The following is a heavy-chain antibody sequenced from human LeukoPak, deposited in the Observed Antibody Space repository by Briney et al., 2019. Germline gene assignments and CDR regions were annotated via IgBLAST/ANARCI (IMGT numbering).Heavy chain of an antibody. CDR1: GFTFSSYA. Sequence: GGSLRLSCAASGFTFSSYAMSWVRQAPGKGLEWVSAISGSGGSTYYADSVKGRFTISRDNSKNTLYLQMNSLRAEDTAVYYCAKDKRVVVVISLEVDYWGQGTLATVSS. CDR3: AKDKRVVVVISLEVDY. CDR2: ISGSGGST. D-gene: IGHD3-22*01. V-gene: IGHV3-23*01. J-gene: IGHJ4*02.